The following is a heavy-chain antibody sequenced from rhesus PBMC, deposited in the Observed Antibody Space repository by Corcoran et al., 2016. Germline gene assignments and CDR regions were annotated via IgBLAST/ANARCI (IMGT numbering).Heavy chain of an antibody. V-gene: IGHV4-147*01. J-gene: IGHJ4*01. CDR1: GASVTSNS. Sequence: QVQLQESGPGLVKPSETLSLTCAVSGASVTSNSWSWIRQPPGKGLEWIGRFFGDGWSTRYTPSVTSRVTISRDTSKNQFSLKLDSVTASDSAVYYCGRGRVVNDGGLDSWGQGVLVTVSS. D-gene: IGHD3-28*01. CDR2: FFGDGWST. CDR3: GRGRVVNDGGLDS.